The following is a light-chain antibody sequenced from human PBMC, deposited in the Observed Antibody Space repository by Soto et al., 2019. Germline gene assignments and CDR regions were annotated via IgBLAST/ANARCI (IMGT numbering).Light chain of an antibody. CDR2: DAS. Sequence: DIQMTQSPSSLSASVGDRVTITCQASQDISKYLNWYQQKPGKAPKLLIYDASNLETGVPSRFSGSGSGTDVTFTISSLQPEDIATYYCQQYDNLPPFTFGPGTKVDIK. CDR3: QQYDNLPPFT. V-gene: IGKV1-33*01. CDR1: QDISKY. J-gene: IGKJ3*01.